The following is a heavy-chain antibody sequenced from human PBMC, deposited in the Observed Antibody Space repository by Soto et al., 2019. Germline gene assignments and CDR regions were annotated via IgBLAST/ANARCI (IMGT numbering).Heavy chain of an antibody. Sequence: ASVKVSWKAAGYAFTSYGISWVRQAPGQGLEWMGWISAYNGNTNYAQKLQGRVTMTTDTSTSTAYMELRSLRSDDTAVYYCAREKYYDSSGYYSPWGQGTLVTVSS. CDR1: GYAFTSYG. CDR3: AREKYYDSSGYYSP. D-gene: IGHD3-22*01. CDR2: ISAYNGNT. J-gene: IGHJ5*02. V-gene: IGHV1-18*01.